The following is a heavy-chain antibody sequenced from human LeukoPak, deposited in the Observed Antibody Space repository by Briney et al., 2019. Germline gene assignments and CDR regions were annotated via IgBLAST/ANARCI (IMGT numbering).Heavy chain of an antibody. V-gene: IGHV5-51*01. Sequence: PGESLEISCKGSGYSFTSYWIGWVRPLPGKGLEWMGIIYPGDSDTRYSPSFQGQVTISANKSISTAYLQWSSLKASDTAMYYCARHGYGDYPDAFDIWGQGTMVTVSS. J-gene: IGHJ3*02. CDR1: GYSFTSYW. D-gene: IGHD4-17*01. CDR2: IYPGDSDT. CDR3: ARHGYGDYPDAFDI.